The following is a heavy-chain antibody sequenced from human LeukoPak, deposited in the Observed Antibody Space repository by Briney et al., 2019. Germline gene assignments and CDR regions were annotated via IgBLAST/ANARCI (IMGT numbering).Heavy chain of an antibody. Sequence: GGSLRLSCAASGFTFSTYGMHWVRQAPGKGLEWVAVIWYDGSNKYHADSVKGRFAISRDNSKNTLYLQMNSLRAEDTAVYYCARPYDFWSGYYLWGQGTLVTVSS. CDR2: IWYDGSNK. CDR3: ARPYDFWSGYYL. D-gene: IGHD3-3*01. CDR1: GFTFSTYG. V-gene: IGHV3-33*01. J-gene: IGHJ4*02.